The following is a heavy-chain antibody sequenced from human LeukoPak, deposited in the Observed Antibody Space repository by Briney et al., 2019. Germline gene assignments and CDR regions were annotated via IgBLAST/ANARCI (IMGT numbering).Heavy chain of an antibody. CDR2: IYSGGDT. D-gene: IGHD6-13*01. CDR1: GFAVNSNY. CDR3: ATTTDSSSWYALYYFDY. Sequence: GGSLRLSCASSGFAVNSNYMTWVRQAPGKGLEWVSVIYSGGDTFYADSVKGRFTISRDNSKNTLYLQMNSLRAEDTAVYYCATTTDSSSWYALYYFDYWGQGTLVTVSS. V-gene: IGHV3-66*02. J-gene: IGHJ4*02.